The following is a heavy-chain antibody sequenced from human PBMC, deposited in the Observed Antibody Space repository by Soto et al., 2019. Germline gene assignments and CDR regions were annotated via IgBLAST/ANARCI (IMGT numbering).Heavy chain of an antibody. CDR1: GYTFTDYY. J-gene: IGHJ4*02. V-gene: IGHV1-2*02. Sequence: ASVKVSCKASGYTFTDYYMHCVLQSPVQGLEWMGCINPNSGGTNYAQKFQGGVTMTRDTSISTAYMELSRLTSDDTAVYYCARPNKYDTTGYKYDWWGQGTLVTVSS. D-gene: IGHD3-22*01. CDR2: INPNSGGT. CDR3: ARPNKYDTTGYKYDW.